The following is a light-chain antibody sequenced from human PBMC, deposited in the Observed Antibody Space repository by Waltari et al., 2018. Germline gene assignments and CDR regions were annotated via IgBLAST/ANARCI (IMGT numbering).Light chain of an antibody. CDR1: SSDVGLYNY. J-gene: IGLJ3*02. V-gene: IGLV2-14*01. CDR3: NSYAGSSSWV. CDR2: DVS. Sequence: QSALTQPASVSGSPGQSITISCTGTSSDVGLYNYVPWYQQHPGKAPKLIIYDVSERPSGVSDRFSGSKSGNTASLAISGLQAEDESDYYCNSYAGSSSWVFGGGTKLTVL.